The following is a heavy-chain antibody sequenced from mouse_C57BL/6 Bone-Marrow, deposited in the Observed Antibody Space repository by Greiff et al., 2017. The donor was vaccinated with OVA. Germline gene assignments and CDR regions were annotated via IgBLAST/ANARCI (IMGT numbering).Heavy chain of an antibody. CDR3: ARRGWRVRRAMDY. CDR2: IYPGSGST. CDR1: GYTFTSYW. V-gene: IGHV1-55*01. Sequence: VQLQQSGAELVKPGASVKLSCKASGYTFTSYWITWVKQRPGQGLEWIGDIYPGSGSTKYNEKFKSKATLTVDTSSNTAYMQLSSLTSEDSAVYYCARRGWRVRRAMDYWGQGTSVTVSS. J-gene: IGHJ4*01. D-gene: IGHD2-3*01.